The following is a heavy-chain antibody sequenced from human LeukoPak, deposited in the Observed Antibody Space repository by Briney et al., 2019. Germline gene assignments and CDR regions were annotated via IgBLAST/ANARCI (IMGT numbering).Heavy chain of an antibody. J-gene: IGHJ4*02. V-gene: IGHV3-7*01. Sequence: GGSLRLSGAASGINIIDYWMSWVRQAPGKGLEWVANMNIDGSEKYYADSAKGRFTISRDNARNSVYLQMNSLRVEDTAVYYCARDPVEWELLLDYWGQGTLVTVSS. CDR1: GINIIDYW. D-gene: IGHD1-26*01. CDR3: ARDPVEWELLLDY. CDR2: MNIDGSEK.